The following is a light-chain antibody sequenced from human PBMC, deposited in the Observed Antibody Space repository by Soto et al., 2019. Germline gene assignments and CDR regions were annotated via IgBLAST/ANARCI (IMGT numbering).Light chain of an antibody. CDR1: QSVSSN. J-gene: IGKJ1*01. Sequence: EIVMTQSLATLSVSPGERATLSCRASQSVSSNLAWYQQKPGQAPRLLIYGASTRATGIPARFSGSGSGTEFTLTISSLQSEDFAVYYCQQYNNWPPLWTFGQGTKVEIK. CDR3: QQYNNWPPLWT. CDR2: GAS. V-gene: IGKV3-15*01.